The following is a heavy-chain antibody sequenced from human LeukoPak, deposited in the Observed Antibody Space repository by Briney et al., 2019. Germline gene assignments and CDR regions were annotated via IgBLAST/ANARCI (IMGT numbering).Heavy chain of an antibody. CDR3: ARIEWELVAFGAFDI. CDR1: GDSVSSNSAA. CDR2: TYYRSKWYN. J-gene: IGHJ3*02. D-gene: IGHD1-26*01. Sequence: SQTVSLTCAISGDSVSSNSAAWNWIRQSPSRGLEWLGRTYYRSKWYNDYAVSVKSRITINPDTSKNQFSLQLNSVTPEDTAVYYCARIEWELVAFGAFDIWGQAIMVTVSS. V-gene: IGHV6-1*01.